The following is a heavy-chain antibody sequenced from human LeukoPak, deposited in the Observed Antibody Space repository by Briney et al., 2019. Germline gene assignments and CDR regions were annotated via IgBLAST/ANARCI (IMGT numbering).Heavy chain of an antibody. J-gene: IGHJ5*02. V-gene: IGHV1-69*13. Sequence: AAVKVSSQSSGGTLSSSATSWVRQAPGQGLEWMGGIIPIFVTANYAQKFRGRVTITPDETTSTAYMERSCLRCEDTAVYYCARDNPGIAAAAFDPWGQGTLVTVSS. CDR2: IIPIFVTA. CDR1: GGTLSSSA. D-gene: IGHD6-13*01. CDR3: ARDNPGIAAAAFDP.